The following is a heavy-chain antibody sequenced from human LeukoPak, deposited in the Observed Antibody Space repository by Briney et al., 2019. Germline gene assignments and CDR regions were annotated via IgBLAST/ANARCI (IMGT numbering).Heavy chain of an antibody. CDR2: IYYSGST. J-gene: IGHJ4*02. D-gene: IGHD6-19*01. CDR3: ARDGGYSSGWYQY. V-gene: IGHV4-59*01. CDR1: GGSISSYY. Sequence: SETLPLTCTVSGGSISSYYWSWIRQPPGKGLEWIGYIYYSGSTNYNPSLKSRVTISVDTSKNQFSLKLSSVTAADTAVYYCARDGGYSSGWYQYWGQGTLVTVSS.